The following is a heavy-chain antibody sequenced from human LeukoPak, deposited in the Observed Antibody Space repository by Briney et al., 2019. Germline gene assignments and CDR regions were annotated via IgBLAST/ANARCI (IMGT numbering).Heavy chain of an antibody. D-gene: IGHD3-10*01. CDR1: GFTFSSYG. Sequence: PGGSLRLSCAASGFTFSSYGMHWVRQAPGKGLEWVAVIWYDGRNKHYADSVKGRFTISRDNARNTLFLQMNSLRAEDTAVYYCARSLERNYYGSGSYYMNNWFDPWGQGTLVTVSS. CDR3: ARSLERNYYGSGSYYMNNWFDP. J-gene: IGHJ5*02. CDR2: IWYDGRNK. V-gene: IGHV3-33*01.